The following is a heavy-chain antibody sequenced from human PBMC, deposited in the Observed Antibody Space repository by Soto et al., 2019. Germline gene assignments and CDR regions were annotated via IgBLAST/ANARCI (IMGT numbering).Heavy chain of an antibody. CDR1: GGSISSGGYY. Sequence: PSETLSLTCTVSGGSISSGGYYWSWIRQHPGKGLEWIGYIYYSGSTYYNPSLKSRVTISVDTSKNQFSLKLSSVTAADTAVYYCARGGDTAMTMDPYGMDVWGQGTTVTVSS. V-gene: IGHV4-31*03. D-gene: IGHD5-18*01. CDR2: IYYSGST. CDR3: ARGGDTAMTMDPYGMDV. J-gene: IGHJ6*02.